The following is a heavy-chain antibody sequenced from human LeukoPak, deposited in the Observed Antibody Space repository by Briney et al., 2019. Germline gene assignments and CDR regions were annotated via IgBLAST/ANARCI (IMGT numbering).Heavy chain of an antibody. J-gene: IGHJ4*02. Sequence: SETLSLTYAVYGGSFSGYYWSWIRQPPGKGLEWIGEINHSGSTNYNPSLKSRVTISVDTSKNQFSLKLSSVTAADTAVYYCAREPSALAYCGGDCYSGGFDYWGQGTLVTVSS. CDR2: INHSGST. CDR3: AREPSALAYCGGDCYSGGFDY. CDR1: GGSFSGYY. V-gene: IGHV4-34*01. D-gene: IGHD2-21*02.